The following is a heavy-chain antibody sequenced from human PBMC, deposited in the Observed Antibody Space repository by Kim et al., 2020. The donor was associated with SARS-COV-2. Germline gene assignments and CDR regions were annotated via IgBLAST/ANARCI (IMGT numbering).Heavy chain of an antibody. J-gene: IGHJ4*02. D-gene: IGHD3-16*01. V-gene: IGHV5-51*01. CDR3: ARSAGPYDYYFDY. Sequence: RYSPSVRGQVTISDDKSTTTAYLQWSSLKASDTAMYYCARSAGPYDYYFDYWGQGTLVTVAS.